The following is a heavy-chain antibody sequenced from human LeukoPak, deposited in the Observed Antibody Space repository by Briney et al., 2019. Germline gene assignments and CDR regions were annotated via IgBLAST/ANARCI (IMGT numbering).Heavy chain of an antibody. Sequence: PGGSLRLSCAASGFTFSNAWMSWVRQAPGKGLEWVSAISGSGGSTYYADSVKGRFTISRDNSKNTLYLQMNSLRAEDTAVYYCAKVGALLWFGELFNDYYFDHWGQGTLVTVSS. V-gene: IGHV3-23*01. CDR3: AKVGALLWFGELFNDYYFDH. CDR1: GFTFSNAW. J-gene: IGHJ4*02. CDR2: ISGSGGST. D-gene: IGHD3-10*01.